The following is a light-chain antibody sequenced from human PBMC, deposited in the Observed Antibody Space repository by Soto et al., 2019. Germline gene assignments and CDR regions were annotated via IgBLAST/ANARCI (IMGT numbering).Light chain of an antibody. CDR3: QQYHSWPIT. CDR1: QSINRD. V-gene: IGKV3D-15*01. CDR2: GAS. J-gene: IGKJ5*01. Sequence: EIVMTQSPATLSVPPGESATLSRRAIQSINRDLAWYEQKPGQTPRRVIYGASTWGTGVPPRFTGSGSGTEFTLTISNLQSEDFAVYYCQQYHSWPITFGQRTRVEIK.